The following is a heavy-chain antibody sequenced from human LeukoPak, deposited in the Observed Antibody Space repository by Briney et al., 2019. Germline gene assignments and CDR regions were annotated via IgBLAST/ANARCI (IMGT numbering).Heavy chain of an antibody. V-gene: IGHV6-1*01. J-gene: IGHJ5*02. CDR3: ARDDVSTRHGVDP. CDR1: GDSVSSNSAA. Sequence: SQTLSLTCAISGDSVSSNSAAWNWIMQSPSRGLEWLGRTYYRSKWYNDYAVSVKSRISINPDTSKNQFSLQLISVTPEDTAVYYCARDDVSTRHGVDPWGQGTLVTVSS. D-gene: IGHD2-8*01. CDR2: TYYRSKWYN.